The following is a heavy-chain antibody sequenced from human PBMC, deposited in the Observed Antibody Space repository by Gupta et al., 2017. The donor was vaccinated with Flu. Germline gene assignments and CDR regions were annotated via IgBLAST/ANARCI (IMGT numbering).Heavy chain of an antibody. CDR2: INANSGGT. V-gene: IGHV1-2*02. Sequence: QVLLVQSGAEVKKPGASMRVSCKTSGYTFVDHYMYWVRLAPGHGPELLGSINANSGGTSYAEQFQGSVYMTRDKSISTAYLELSRLRSDDTATYYCAKADLYLGYYFAYWGQGTPVTVS. CDR3: AKADLYLGYYFAY. J-gene: IGHJ4*02. CDR1: GYTFVDHY. D-gene: IGHD2-8*01.